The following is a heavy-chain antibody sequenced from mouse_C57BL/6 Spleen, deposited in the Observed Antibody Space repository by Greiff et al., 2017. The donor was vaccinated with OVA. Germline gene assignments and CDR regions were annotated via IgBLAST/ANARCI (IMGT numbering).Heavy chain of an antibody. CDR2: IDPEDGDT. D-gene: IGHD5-1*01. CDR3: ARQYPYYAMDY. V-gene: IGHV14-1*01. J-gene: IGHJ4*01. Sequence: VQLQQSGAELVRPGASVKLSCTASGFNIKDYYMHWVKQRPEQGLEWIGRIDPEDGDTEYAPKFQGKATITADTSSNTAYLQLSSLTSEDTAIYYCARQYPYYAMDYWGQGTSVTVSS. CDR1: GFNIKDYY.